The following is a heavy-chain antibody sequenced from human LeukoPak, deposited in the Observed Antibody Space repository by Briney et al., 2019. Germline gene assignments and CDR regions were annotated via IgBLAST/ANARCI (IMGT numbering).Heavy chain of an antibody. Sequence: PSETLSLTCTVSGGSISSYYWSWIRQPPGKGVEWIGYIYYTGSTNYNPSLKSRVTISVDTSKNQFSLKLSSVTAADTAVYYCARWYYYDSSGAVDYWGQGTLVTVSS. D-gene: IGHD3-22*01. J-gene: IGHJ4*02. CDR1: GGSISSYY. CDR3: ARWYYYDSSGAVDY. V-gene: IGHV4-59*01. CDR2: IYYTGST.